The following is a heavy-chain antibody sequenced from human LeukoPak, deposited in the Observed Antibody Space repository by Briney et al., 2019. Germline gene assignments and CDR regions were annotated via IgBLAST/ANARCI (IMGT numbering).Heavy chain of an antibody. V-gene: IGHV3-21*01. CDR1: GFTFSSYS. D-gene: IGHD4/OR15-4a*01. CDR3: ARAPTMVVSSDHAFDI. J-gene: IGHJ3*02. Sequence: GGSLRLSCEASGFTFSSYSMNWVRQAPGKGLEWVSSISSSSSYIYYADSVKGRFTISRDNAKNSLSLQMNTLRAEDTAVYFCARAPTMVVSSDHAFDIWGQGTMVTVSS. CDR2: ISSSSSYI.